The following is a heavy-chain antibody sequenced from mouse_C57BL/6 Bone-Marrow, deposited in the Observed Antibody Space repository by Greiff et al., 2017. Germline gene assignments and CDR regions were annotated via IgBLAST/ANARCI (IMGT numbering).Heavy chain of an antibody. Sequence: EVQRVESGPGMVKPSQSLSLTCTVTGYSITSGYDWHWIRHFPGNKLEWMGYISYSGSTNYNPSLKSRISITHDTSKNHFFLKLNSVTTEDTATYYCARDIPYYCGSSDGYFDVWGTGTTVTVSS. CDR3: ARDIPYYCGSSDGYFDV. CDR2: ISYSGST. J-gene: IGHJ1*03. D-gene: IGHD1-1*01. CDR1: GYSITSGYD. V-gene: IGHV3-1*01.